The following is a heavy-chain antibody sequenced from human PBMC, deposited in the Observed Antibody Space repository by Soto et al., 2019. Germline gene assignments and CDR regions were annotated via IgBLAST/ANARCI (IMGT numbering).Heavy chain of an antibody. CDR2: ISGSGGST. J-gene: IGHJ4*02. Sequence: GGSLRLSCAASGFTFSSYAMSWVRQAPGKGLEWVSAISGSGGSTYYADSVKGRFTISRDNSKNTLYLQMNSLRAEDTAVYYCAKHQGEITMIANEFDDWGQGTLVTVSS. CDR3: AKHQGEITMIANEFDD. V-gene: IGHV3-23*01. D-gene: IGHD3-22*01. CDR1: GFTFSSYA.